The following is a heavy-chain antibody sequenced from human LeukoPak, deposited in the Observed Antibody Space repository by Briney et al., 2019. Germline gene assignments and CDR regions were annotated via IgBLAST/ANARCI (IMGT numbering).Heavy chain of an antibody. V-gene: IGHV3-23*01. CDR2: ISSSGSST. D-gene: IGHD1-26*01. CDR1: GFNFSNYA. J-gene: IGHJ6*03. CDR3: ARRATGSSSLFYYYMDV. Sequence: GGSMRLSCVASGFNFSNYAMSWVRQAPGKGLEWVSGISSSGSSTFFADHVKGRFTIARDNAKSSLYLQMNTLQAEDTAVYYCARRATGSSSLFYYYMDVWGKGTTVSVSS.